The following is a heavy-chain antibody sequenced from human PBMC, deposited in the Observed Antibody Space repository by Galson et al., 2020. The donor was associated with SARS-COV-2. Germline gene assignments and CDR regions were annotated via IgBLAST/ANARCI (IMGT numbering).Heavy chain of an antibody. CDR2: IYWDDDK. J-gene: IGHJ4*02. CDR1: GFSLSTSGVG. CDR3: VTETYGGNPPSHRMWY. D-gene: IGHD2-15*01. V-gene: IGHV2-5*02. Sequence: SGPTLVKPTQTLTLTCTFSGFSLSTSGVGVGWIRQPPGKALEWLALIYWDDDKRYSPSLKSRLTITKDTSKNQVVLTMTNMDPVDTATYYCVTETYGGNPPSHRMWYWGQGTLVTVSS.